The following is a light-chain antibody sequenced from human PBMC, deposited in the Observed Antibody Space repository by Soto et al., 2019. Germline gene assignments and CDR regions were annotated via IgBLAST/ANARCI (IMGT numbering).Light chain of an antibody. CDR3: QVRDVWPS. V-gene: IGKV3-11*01. CDR2: DAS. Sequence: IVLTQSPATLSLSPGERAALSCRASQSVSTSLAWYQHKPGQAPRLIIYDASKRAPGIPARFSGSGSGTDFTLTISSLEPADFAVYYCQVRDVWPSFRQGTKVEI. CDR1: QSVSTS. J-gene: IGKJ1*01.